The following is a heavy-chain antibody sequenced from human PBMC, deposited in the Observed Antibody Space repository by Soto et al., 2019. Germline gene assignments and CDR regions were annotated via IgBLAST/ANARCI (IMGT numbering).Heavy chain of an antibody. V-gene: IGHV3-23*01. D-gene: IGHD2-2*01. J-gene: IGHJ4*02. CDR3: ANDGWLPAN. CDR1: GFTFSSYA. Sequence: GGSLRLSCAASGFTFSSYAMSWVRQAPGKGLEWVPAISGSGGSTYYADSVKGRFTIPRDRSKNTLYLQMNSLRAEDTALYYCANDGWLPANWGLGPLVTVYS. CDR2: ISGSGGST.